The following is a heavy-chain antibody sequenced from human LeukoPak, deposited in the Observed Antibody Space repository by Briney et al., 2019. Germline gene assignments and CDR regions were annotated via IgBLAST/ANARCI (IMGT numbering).Heavy chain of an antibody. D-gene: IGHD3-16*01. CDR2: ISGSGGST. CDR3: AKAGGRWDI. CDR1: GFTFSSYA. Sequence: GGSLRLSCAASGFTFSSYAMSWVRQAPGQGLEWISAISGSGGSTYYADSVKGRFTISRDNSKNTMYLQMNSLRAEDTAVYYCAKAGGRWDIWGQGTMVTVSS. J-gene: IGHJ3*02. V-gene: IGHV3-23*01.